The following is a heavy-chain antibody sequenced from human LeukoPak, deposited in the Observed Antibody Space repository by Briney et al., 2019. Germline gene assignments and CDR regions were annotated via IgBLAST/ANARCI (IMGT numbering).Heavy chain of an antibody. V-gene: IGHV3-9*01. Sequence: GGSLRLSCAASGFTFSSYAMSWVRQAPGKGLEWVSGISWNSGSEGYADSVKGRFGISRDNAKNSLYLHMNSLRAEDTALYYCARRLGTYYFDYWGQGTLVTVSS. D-gene: IGHD1-26*01. CDR2: ISWNSGSE. J-gene: IGHJ4*02. CDR1: GFTFSSYA. CDR3: ARRLGTYYFDY.